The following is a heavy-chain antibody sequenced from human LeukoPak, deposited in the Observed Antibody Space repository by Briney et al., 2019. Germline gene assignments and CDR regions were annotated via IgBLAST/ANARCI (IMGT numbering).Heavy chain of an antibody. J-gene: IGHJ4*02. CDR3: ARDREITMVRGVIGGYFDY. CDR1: GYTFTSYY. D-gene: IGHD3-10*01. CDR2: INPSGGST. V-gene: IGHV1-46*01. Sequence: ASVKVSCEASGYTFTSYYMHWVRQAPGQGLEWMGIINPSGGSTSYAQKFQGRVTMTRDTSTSTVYMELSSLRSEDTAVYYCARDREITMVRGVIGGYFDYWGQGTLVTVSS.